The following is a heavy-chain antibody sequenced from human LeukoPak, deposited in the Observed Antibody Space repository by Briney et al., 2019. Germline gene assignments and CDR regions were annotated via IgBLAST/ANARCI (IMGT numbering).Heavy chain of an antibody. D-gene: IGHD4-17*01. CDR3: ARDIAYGDYELDY. CDR2: IYHSGST. V-gene: IGHV4-4*02. CDR1: GGSISSSNW. J-gene: IGHJ4*02. Sequence: SETLSLTCAVSGGSISSSNWWSWVRQPPGKGLEWIGEIYHSGSTNYNPSLKSRVTISVDKSKNQFSLKLSSVTAADTAVYYCARDIAYGDYELDYWGQGTLVTVSS.